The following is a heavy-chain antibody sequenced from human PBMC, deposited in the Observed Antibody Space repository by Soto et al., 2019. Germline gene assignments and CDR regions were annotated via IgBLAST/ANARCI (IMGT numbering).Heavy chain of an antibody. D-gene: IGHD3-9*01. CDR1: GFTFSSYE. CDR3: ASCFDATGYYYFTY. V-gene: IGHV3-48*03. Sequence: PGGSLRLSCAASGFTFSSYEMNWVRQAPGKGLEWIAYISSSGSTIYYADSVKGRFTISRDNAKKSLYLQMNSLGAEDTAVYYCASCFDATGYYYFTYWGQGT. CDR2: ISSSGSTI. J-gene: IGHJ4*02.